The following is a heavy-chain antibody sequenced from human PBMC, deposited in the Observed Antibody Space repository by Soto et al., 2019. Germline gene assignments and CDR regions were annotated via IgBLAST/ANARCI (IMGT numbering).Heavy chain of an antibody. D-gene: IGHD6-25*01. Sequence: EVQLVESGGGLVKPGGSLRLSCAASGFTFSNYIMNWVRQAPGKGLEWVSSISSSSTYIYYADSVKGRFTISIHTTNPSLFVQFMTLSADDAALFFCTRGDGTGLYRSGCSAHFWGQGTLLTFSA. CDR3: TRGDGTGLYRSGCSAHF. CDR1: GFTFSNYI. J-gene: IGHJ4*02. V-gene: IGHV3-21*02. CDR2: ISSSSTYI.